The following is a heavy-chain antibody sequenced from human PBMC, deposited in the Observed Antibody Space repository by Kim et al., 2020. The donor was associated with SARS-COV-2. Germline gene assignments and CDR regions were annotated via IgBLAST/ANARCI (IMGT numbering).Heavy chain of an antibody. V-gene: IGHV1-69*13. CDR1: GGTFSSYA. Sequence: SVKVSCKASGGTFSSYAISWVLQAPGQGLEWMGGIIPIFGTANYAQKFQGRVTITADESTSTAYMELSSLRSEDTAVYYCARGGVPGVPAATVIGWGQGTLVTVSS. D-gene: IGHD2-2*01. J-gene: IGHJ4*02. CDR3: ARGGVPGVPAATVIG. CDR2: IIPIFGTA.